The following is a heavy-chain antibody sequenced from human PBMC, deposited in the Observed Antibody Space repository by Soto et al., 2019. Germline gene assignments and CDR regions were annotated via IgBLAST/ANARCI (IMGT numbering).Heavy chain of an antibody. Sequence: QVQLVESGGGVVQPGRSLRLSRAASGFMFSNHGMHWVRQAPGKGLEWVAVIWSDGNNRYYADSVKGRFTISRDNSKNTLYLQMNSLRAEDTAVYYCVRGDNWNDEASDYWGQGTLVTVSS. D-gene: IGHD1-1*01. CDR3: VRGDNWNDEASDY. CDR1: GFMFSNHG. CDR2: IWSDGNNR. V-gene: IGHV3-33*01. J-gene: IGHJ4*02.